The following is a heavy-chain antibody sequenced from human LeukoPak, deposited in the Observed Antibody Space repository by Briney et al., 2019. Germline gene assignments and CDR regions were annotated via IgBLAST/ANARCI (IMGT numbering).Heavy chain of an antibody. J-gene: IGHJ5*02. D-gene: IGHD6-19*01. Sequence: GGSLRLSCAASGFTFSIYAMSWVRQAPGKGLEWVSAISGSGGSTYYADSVKGRFTISRDNSKNTLYLQMNSLRAEDTAVYYCAKLGKFSGWYDWFDPWGQGTLVTVSS. CDR1: GFTFSIYA. V-gene: IGHV3-23*01. CDR2: ISGSGGST. CDR3: AKLGKFSGWYDWFDP.